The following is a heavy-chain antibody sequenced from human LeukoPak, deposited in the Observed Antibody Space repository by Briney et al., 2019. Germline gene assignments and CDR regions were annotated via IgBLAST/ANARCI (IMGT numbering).Heavy chain of an antibody. CDR3: GSLPWFDP. CDR2: ISGSGGSK. Sequence: GGSLRLSCAASGFTFSSYAMSWLRQAPGKGLEGVSAISGSGGSKYSADSVKGRFTISRDNSKNTLYLQMNSLRAEDTAVYYCGSLPWFDPWGQGTLVTVSS. V-gene: IGHV3-23*01. CDR1: GFTFSSYA. D-gene: IGHD3-16*01. J-gene: IGHJ5*02.